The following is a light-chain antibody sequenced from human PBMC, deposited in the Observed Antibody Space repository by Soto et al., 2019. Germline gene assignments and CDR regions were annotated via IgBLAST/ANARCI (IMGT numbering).Light chain of an antibody. J-gene: IGLJ2*01. CDR1: SIGSKS. V-gene: IGLV3-21*02. CDR2: DNG. CDR3: QVWDSSSDHVV. Sequence: SSELSQPPSVSVAPGQTATITCGGMSIGSKSVHWYQQKPGQAPVLVVYDNGDRPSGIPERFSGSNSENTATLTISRVEAGEEADYYCQVWDSSSDHVVIGGGTQLTVL.